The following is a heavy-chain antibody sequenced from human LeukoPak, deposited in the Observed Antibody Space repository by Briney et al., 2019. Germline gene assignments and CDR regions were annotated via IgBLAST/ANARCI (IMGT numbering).Heavy chain of an antibody. Sequence: SENLSLTCTVSGCTISSYYWSWIRQPPGKGLEWIGYIYYSGSTNYNPSLNSRITISVDTSKNQFSLLLSPVTAADTAAYYSESALYRYCRSTSYDTDYWGQGTLVTVSS. J-gene: IGHJ4*01. CDR2: IYYSGST. CDR1: GCTISSYY. D-gene: IGHD2-2*02. CDR3: ESALYRYCRSTSYDTDY. V-gene: IGHV4-59*01.